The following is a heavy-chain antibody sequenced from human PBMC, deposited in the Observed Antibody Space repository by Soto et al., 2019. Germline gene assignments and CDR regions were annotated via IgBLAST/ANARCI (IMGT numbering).Heavy chain of an antibody. V-gene: IGHV3-30-3*01. CDR3: ARDIGRGYSYGRTYYYYYGMDV. CDR1: GFTFSSYA. Sequence: PGGSLRLSCAASGFTFSSYAMHWVRQAPGKGLEWVAVISYDGSNKYYADSVKGRLTISRDNSKNTLYLQMNSLRAEDTAVYYCARDIGRGYSYGRTYYYYYGMDVWGQGTTVTVSS. D-gene: IGHD5-18*01. J-gene: IGHJ6*02. CDR2: ISYDGSNK.